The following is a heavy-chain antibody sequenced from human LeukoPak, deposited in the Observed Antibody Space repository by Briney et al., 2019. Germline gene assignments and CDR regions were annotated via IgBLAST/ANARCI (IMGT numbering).Heavy chain of an antibody. CDR1: GFTFSRYW. D-gene: IGHD2-21*01. J-gene: IGHJ3*02. CDR2: IKQDGSQK. CDR3: ARDRRVGGWGGAFDM. Sequence: GGSLRLSCAASGFTFSRYWMSWVRQAPGKGLEWVANIKQDGSQKSYVDSVKGRFTISRDSANNLLYLQMNSLRAEDTAVYYCARDRRVGGWGGAFDMWGHGTQVTVSS. V-gene: IGHV3-7*01.